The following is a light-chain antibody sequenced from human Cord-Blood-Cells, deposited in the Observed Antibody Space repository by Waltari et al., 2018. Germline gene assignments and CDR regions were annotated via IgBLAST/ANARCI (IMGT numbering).Light chain of an antibody. CDR3: YSTDSSGNHSV. CDR2: EDS. V-gene: IGLV3-10*01. Sequence: SYELPQPPSVSVSPGQTARITCSGDALPKTYAYWYQQKSGQAPVLVIYEDSKRPSGIPERFSGSSSGTMATLTISGAQVEDEADYYCYSTDSSGNHSVFGTGTKVTVL. CDR1: ALPKTY. J-gene: IGLJ1*01.